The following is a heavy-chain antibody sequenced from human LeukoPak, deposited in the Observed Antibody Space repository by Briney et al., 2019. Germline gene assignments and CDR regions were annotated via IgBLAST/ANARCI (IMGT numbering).Heavy chain of an antibody. CDR2: ISSISGTI. V-gene: IGHV3-48*01. Sequence: GGSLRLSCAASGFTFSSYSMNWVRQAPGKGLEWVSYISSISGTINYADSVKGRFTISGDNARNSLFLQMNSLRAGDTAVYYCARDHNYAFDYWGQGTLVTVSS. J-gene: IGHJ4*02. CDR1: GFTFSSYS. CDR3: ARDHNYAFDY. D-gene: IGHD5-18*01.